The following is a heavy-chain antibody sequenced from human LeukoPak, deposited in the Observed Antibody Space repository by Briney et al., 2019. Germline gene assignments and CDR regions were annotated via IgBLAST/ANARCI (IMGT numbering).Heavy chain of an antibody. J-gene: IGHJ5*02. CDR2: IYDSGST. CDR1: GRSISSSSHY. Sequence: ASETLSLTCTVSGRSISSSSHYWGWIRQPPGKGLEWIGSIYDSGSTYYNPSLKSRVTISVDTSKNQFSLKLTSMTAADTAVYYCARHAWGSSWYYWFDPWGQGTLVTVSS. V-gene: IGHV4-39*01. D-gene: IGHD6-13*01. CDR3: ARHAWGSSWYYWFDP.